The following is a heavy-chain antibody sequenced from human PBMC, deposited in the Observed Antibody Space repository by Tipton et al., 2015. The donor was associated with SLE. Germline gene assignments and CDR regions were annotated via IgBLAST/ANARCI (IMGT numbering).Heavy chain of an antibody. CDR1: GGSISSSNYY. D-gene: IGHD6-19*01. CDR2: IYYSGST. CDR3: ARHAAVVGNFQH. Sequence: GLVKPSETLSLTCTVSGGSISSSNYYWGWIRQPPGNGLEWIGSIYYSGSTYYNPSLNSRVTISVDTSKTQFSLKLSSMTAADTAVYYCARHAAVVGNFQHWGPGTLVTVSS. J-gene: IGHJ1*01. V-gene: IGHV4-39*01.